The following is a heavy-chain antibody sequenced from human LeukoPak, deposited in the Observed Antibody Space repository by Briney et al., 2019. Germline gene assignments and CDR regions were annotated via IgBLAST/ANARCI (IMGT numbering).Heavy chain of an antibody. CDR2: IKANSGDT. D-gene: IGHD5-24*01. V-gene: IGHV1-2*04. Sequence: ASVTVSCKASGYIFTAYYLHWVRQAPGQKPEWMGWIKANSGDTNYAQKFQGLVTMTRDTSISTVYLELSGLTADATAVYYCTRVGDDYPYWGQGTLVTVSS. J-gene: IGHJ4*02. CDR3: TRVGDDYPY. CDR1: GYIFTAYY.